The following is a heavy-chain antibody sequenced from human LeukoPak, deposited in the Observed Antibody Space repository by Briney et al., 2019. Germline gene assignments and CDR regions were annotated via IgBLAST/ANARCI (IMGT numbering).Heavy chain of an antibody. CDR1: GFTFSSYW. CDR2: IKQDGSGK. V-gene: IGHV3-7*01. Sequence: GGSLRLSCAASGFTFSSYWMSWVRQAPGKGLEGVANIKQDGSGKYYVDSVKGRFTISRDNAKNCLYLQMNSLTAEDTAVYYCARGPTRANSSDYWGQGTLVTVSS. D-gene: IGHD2/OR15-2a*01. CDR3: ARGPTRANSSDY. J-gene: IGHJ4*02.